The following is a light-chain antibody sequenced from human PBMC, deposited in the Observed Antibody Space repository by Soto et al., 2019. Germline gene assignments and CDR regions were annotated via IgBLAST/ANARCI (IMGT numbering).Light chain of an antibody. V-gene: IGLV2-11*01. CDR1: SSDVGGYKY. Sequence: QFALTQPRSVSGSPGQSVTISCTGTSSDVGGYKYVSWYQQHPGKVPKLMMFDVSERPSGVPDRFSGSKSGNTASLSISGLQAEDEADYYCCAYAGSYTVLFGGGTKLTVL. J-gene: IGLJ2*01. CDR3: CAYAGSYTVL. CDR2: DVS.